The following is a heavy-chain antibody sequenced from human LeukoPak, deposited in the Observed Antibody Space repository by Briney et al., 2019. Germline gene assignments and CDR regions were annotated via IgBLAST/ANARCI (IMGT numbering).Heavy chain of an antibody. Sequence: PGGSLRLSCAASGFTFSRYWMSWVRQAPGKGLEWVANIREDGSDKYYVHSVKGRFTISRDNAKNSLYLQMNSLRAEDTAVYYCARGQDWNHDYWGQGTLVTVSS. CDR1: GFTFSRYW. J-gene: IGHJ4*02. V-gene: IGHV3-7*01. CDR2: IREDGSDK. D-gene: IGHD1-1*01. CDR3: ARGQDWNHDY.